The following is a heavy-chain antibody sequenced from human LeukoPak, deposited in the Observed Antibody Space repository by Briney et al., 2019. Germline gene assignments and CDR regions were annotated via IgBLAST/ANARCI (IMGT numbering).Heavy chain of an antibody. J-gene: IGHJ4*02. CDR2: ISYDGSNK. Sequence: GGSLRLSCTASGFTFSSYSMNWVRQAPGKGLEWVAVISYDGSNKYYADSVKGRFTISRDNSKNTLYLQMNSLRAEDTAVYYCAKEEELQGVFDYWGQGTLVTVSS. CDR3: AKEEELQGVFDY. V-gene: IGHV3-30*18. CDR1: GFTFSSYS. D-gene: IGHD1-26*01.